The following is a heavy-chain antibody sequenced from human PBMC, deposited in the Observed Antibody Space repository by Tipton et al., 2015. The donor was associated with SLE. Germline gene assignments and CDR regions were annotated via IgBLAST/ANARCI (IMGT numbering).Heavy chain of an antibody. CDR2: ISGTSNYT. CDR3: ARLGGSRDEGIYYHYMDV. V-gene: IGHV3-11*03. CDR1: GFSFSDYY. Sequence: SLRLSCAASGFSFSDYYMNWIRQAPGKGLEWISYISGTSNYTKSADSLKGRFTISRDNAKNSLYLQVNSLTVDDTAVYFCARLGGSRDEGIYYHYMDVWGKGTTVTVSS. J-gene: IGHJ6*03. D-gene: IGHD1-26*01.